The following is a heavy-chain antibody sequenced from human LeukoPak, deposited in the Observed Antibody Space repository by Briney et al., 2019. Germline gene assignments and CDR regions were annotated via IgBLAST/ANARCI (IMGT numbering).Heavy chain of an antibody. D-gene: IGHD6-19*01. V-gene: IGHV4-39*07. CDR1: GGSISSSSYY. J-gene: IGHJ5*02. CDR2: IYYSGST. Sequence: PSETLSLTCTVSGGSISSSSYYWGWIRQPPGKGLEWIGSIYYSGSTYYNPSLKSRVTISVGTSKNQFSLKLSSVTAADTAVYYCARRPYSSGWYPYNWFDPWGQGTLVTVSS. CDR3: ARRPYSSGWYPYNWFDP.